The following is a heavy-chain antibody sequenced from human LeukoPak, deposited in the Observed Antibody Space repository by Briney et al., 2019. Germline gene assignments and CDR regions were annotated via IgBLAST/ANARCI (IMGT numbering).Heavy chain of an antibody. V-gene: IGHV4-34*01. CDR3: AAAAGRHDY. CDR2: INHSGST. D-gene: IGHD6-13*01. Sequence: SETLSLTCTVSGGSITSYYWSWIRQPPGKGLEWIGEINHSGSTNYNPSLKSRVTISVDTSKNQFSLKLSSVTAADTAVYYCAAAAGRHDYWGQGTLVTVSS. CDR1: GGSITSYY. J-gene: IGHJ4*02.